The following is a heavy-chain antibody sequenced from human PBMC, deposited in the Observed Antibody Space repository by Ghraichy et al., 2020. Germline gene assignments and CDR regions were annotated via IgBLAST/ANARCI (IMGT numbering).Heavy chain of an antibody. CDR1: GFTFDDYA. Sequence: GGSLRLSCGASGFTFDDYAMHWVRQPPGKGLEWVSGISWRGGAIDYADSVKGRFTITRDNARNFLFLQMDNLRADDTALYYCAKGSSSHSGSGSFFDYCGPGTVVPVAS. V-gene: IGHV3-9*01. CDR3: AKGSSSHSGSGSFFDY. D-gene: IGHD3-10*01. CDR2: ISWRGGAI. J-gene: IGHJ4*02.